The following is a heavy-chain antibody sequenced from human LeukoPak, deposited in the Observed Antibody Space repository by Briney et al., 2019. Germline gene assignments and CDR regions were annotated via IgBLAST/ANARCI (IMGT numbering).Heavy chain of an antibody. V-gene: IGHV4-59*08. CDR3: ARTVEMATMVFDY. CDR1: GASVSSDY. Sequence: PSETLSLTCTVSGASVSSDYWNWIRQPPGKGLEWIGYIYYSGSTNYNPSLKSRVTISVDTSKNQFSLKLSSVTAADTAVYYCARTVEMATMVFDYWGQGTLVTVSS. J-gene: IGHJ4*02. D-gene: IGHD5-24*01. CDR2: IYYSGST.